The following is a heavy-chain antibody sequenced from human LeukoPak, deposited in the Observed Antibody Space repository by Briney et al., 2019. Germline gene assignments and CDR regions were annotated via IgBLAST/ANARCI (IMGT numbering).Heavy chain of an antibody. CDR1: GFTFSSYG. CDR3: AMSYGSGSYYDFDY. J-gene: IGHJ4*02. V-gene: IGHV3-30*02. D-gene: IGHD3-10*01. Sequence: GGSLRLSCAASGFTFSSYGMHWVRQAPGKGLEWVAFIRYDGSNKYYADSVKGRFTISRDNSKNTLYLQMNSLRAEDTAVYYCAMSYGSGSYYDFDYWGQGTLVTASS. CDR2: IRYDGSNK.